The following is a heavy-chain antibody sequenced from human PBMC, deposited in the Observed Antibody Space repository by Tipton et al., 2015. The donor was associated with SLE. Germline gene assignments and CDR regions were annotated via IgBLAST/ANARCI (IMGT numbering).Heavy chain of an antibody. CDR1: GGSISSYY. CDR2: IYYSGST. J-gene: IGHJ1*01. V-gene: IGHV4-59*12. CDR3: ARDEGGSDAEYFQH. Sequence: TLSLTYTVSGGSISSYYWSWIRQPPGKGLEWSGYIYYSGSTYYNPSLKSRVTISVDTSKNQFSLKLSSVTAADTAVYYCARDEGGSDAEYFQHWGQGTLVTVSS. D-gene: IGHD1-26*01.